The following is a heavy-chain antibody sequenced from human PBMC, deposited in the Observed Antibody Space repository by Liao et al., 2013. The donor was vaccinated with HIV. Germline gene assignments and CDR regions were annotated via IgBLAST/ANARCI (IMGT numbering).Heavy chain of an antibody. Sequence: QVQLQESGPGLLKPSETLSLSCTVSGGSISGHYWTWIRQSPGKGLEWIGFIYHSGKTNYNPSFARRVTISVDTSENQFSLKLSDVTAADTAVYCARCGDYRGSANGFDVWGQGTKVTVSS. CDR2: IYHSGKT. J-gene: IGHJ3*01. V-gene: IGHV4-59*11. CDR3: ARCGDYRGSANGFDV. D-gene: IGHD4-17*01. CDR1: GGSISGHY.